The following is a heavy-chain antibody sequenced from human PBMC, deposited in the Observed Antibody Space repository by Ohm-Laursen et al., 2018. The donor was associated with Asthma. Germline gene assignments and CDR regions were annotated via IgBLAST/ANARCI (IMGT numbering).Heavy chain of an antibody. Sequence: SLSLSCTASGFTFSNHRMTWALQPPGRGLEWVANINRDRSIWGYVDSVKARFAISRDTAHTSLYLQMNSLRAEDTAFYYCAVSIYAYGEGAYWVQGTLVTVSS. CDR2: INRDRSIW. CDR1: GFTFSNHR. J-gene: IGHJ4*02. V-gene: IGHV3-7*05. D-gene: IGHD3-10*01. CDR3: AVSIYAYGEGAY.